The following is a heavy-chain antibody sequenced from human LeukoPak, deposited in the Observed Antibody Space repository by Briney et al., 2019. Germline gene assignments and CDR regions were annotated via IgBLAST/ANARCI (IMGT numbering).Heavy chain of an antibody. J-gene: IGHJ4*02. CDR3: ARDVGYDSSGSYPYYFDY. D-gene: IGHD3-22*01. CDR2: IKQDGGEK. V-gene: IGHV3-7*05. CDR1: RFTFSSYW. Sequence: GGSLRLSCAASRFTFSSYWMTWVRQAPGKGLEWVANIKQDGGEKHYVDSVQGRFTISRDNAKNSLYLQMNSLRAEYTAVYYCARDVGYDSSGSYPYYFDYWGLGTLVTVSS.